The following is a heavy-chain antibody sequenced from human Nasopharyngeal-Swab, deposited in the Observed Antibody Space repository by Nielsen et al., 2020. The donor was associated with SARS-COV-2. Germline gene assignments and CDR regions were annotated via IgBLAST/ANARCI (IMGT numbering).Heavy chain of an antibody. D-gene: IGHD3-9*01. V-gene: IGHV1-69*01. CDR2: IIPIFGTT. J-gene: IGHJ6*02. CDR3: AKGVRYFDFLPPNTYYYYGLDL. Sequence: WVRQAPGQGLEWMGGIIPIFGTTDCAQKFQGTVTITADESTSTVYMELNSLRFEDTAVYYCAKGVRYFDFLPPNTYYYYGLDLWGQGTTVTVSS.